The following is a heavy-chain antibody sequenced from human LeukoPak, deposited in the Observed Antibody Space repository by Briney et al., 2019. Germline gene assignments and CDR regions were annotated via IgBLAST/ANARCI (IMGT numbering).Heavy chain of an antibody. CDR3: ARDQYRGSSTGNFDY. V-gene: IGHV1-18*01. D-gene: IGHD1-26*01. CDR2: ISAYNGNT. CDR1: GYTFSSYG. Sequence: ASVKVSCMASGYTFSSYGISWVRQAPGQGLEWMGCISAYNGNTEYAQKVQGRVTMTTVSSTSTAYMELRSLRSDDTAVYYCARDQYRGSSTGNFDYWGQGTLVTVSS. J-gene: IGHJ4*02.